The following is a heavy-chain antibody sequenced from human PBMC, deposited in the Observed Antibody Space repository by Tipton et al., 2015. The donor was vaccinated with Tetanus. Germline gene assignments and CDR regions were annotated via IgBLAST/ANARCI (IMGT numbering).Heavy chain of an antibody. D-gene: IGHD1-14*01. V-gene: IGHV3-23*01. J-gene: IGHJ4*02. Sequence: LSCVTSGFTFSHFAVSWVRRAPGRGLEWVSSLSHDGGNIYYADFARGRFTISRDNSKNTLFLQMDDLRAEDTAIYYCEAQRTSEDFWGQGTLVTASS. CDR2: LSHDGGNI. CDR1: GFTFSHFA. CDR3: EAQRTSEDF.